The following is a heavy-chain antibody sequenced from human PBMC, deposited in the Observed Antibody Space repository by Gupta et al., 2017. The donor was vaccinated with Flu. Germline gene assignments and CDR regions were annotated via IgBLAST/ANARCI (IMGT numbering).Heavy chain of an antibody. CDR3: VRASRGPLDY. CDR2: IDIDGDT. Sequence: EVQLVASGGGLVQPGGSLRLSCVAFGFPFSNYDMHWVRQATGRGLEWVSTIDIDGDTYYSDSVKGRFTISREDGKNSLYLQMNSLRAGDMAVYYCVRASRGPLDYWGQGTLVTVSA. CDR1: GFPFSNYD. V-gene: IGHV3-13*01. D-gene: IGHD1-1*01. J-gene: IGHJ4*02.